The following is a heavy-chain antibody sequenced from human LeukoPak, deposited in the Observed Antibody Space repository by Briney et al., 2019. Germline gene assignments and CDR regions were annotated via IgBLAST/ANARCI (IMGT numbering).Heavy chain of an antibody. CDR2: IYYSGST. J-gene: IGHJ4*02. D-gene: IGHD5-24*01. Sequence: SETLSLTCTVSGGSISSYYWSWIRQPPGKGLEWIGYIYYSGSTNYNPSPRSRVTISVDTSKNQFSLKLSSVTAADTAVYYCARARGKMATTYDYWGQGTLVTVSS. V-gene: IGHV4-59*01. CDR1: GGSISSYY. CDR3: ARARGKMATTYDY.